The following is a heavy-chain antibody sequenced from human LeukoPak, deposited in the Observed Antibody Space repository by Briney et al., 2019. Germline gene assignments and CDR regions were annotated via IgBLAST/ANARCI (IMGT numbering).Heavy chain of an antibody. CDR2: ISSSSSYI. J-gene: IGHJ4*02. V-gene: IGHV3-21*01. Sequence: GGSLRLSCAASGFTFSSYNMNWVRQAPGKGLEWVSSISSSSSYIYYADSVKGRFTISRDNAKNSLYLQMNSLRAEDTAVYYCARDQSFGSGSYQDYWGQGTLVTVSS. CDR1: GFTFSSYN. CDR3: ARDQSFGSGSYQDY. D-gene: IGHD3-10*01.